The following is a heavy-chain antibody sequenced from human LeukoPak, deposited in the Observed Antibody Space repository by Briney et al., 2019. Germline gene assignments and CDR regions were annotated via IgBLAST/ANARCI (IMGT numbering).Heavy chain of an antibody. D-gene: IGHD6-13*01. Sequence: PGRSLRLSCAASGFTFSSYGMHWVRQAPGKGLEGMAVISYDGSNKYYADSVKGRFTISRDNSKNTLYLQMNSLRAEETAVYYCAKDHRAAAGRNPDYWGQGTLVTVSS. J-gene: IGHJ4*02. V-gene: IGHV3-30*18. CDR3: AKDHRAAAGRNPDY. CDR2: ISYDGSNK. CDR1: GFTFSSYG.